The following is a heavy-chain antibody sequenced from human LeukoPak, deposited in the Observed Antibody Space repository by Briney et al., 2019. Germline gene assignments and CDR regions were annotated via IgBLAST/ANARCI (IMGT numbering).Heavy chain of an antibody. Sequence: PGESLRLSCAASGFTFTNARMSWVRQAPGKGLEWVGRIKSKTDGGATDYAAPVKGRFTISRDDSRDTLYLQMSSLKAEDTAVYYCTTERGTASWYEYYFDNWGQGILVTVAS. J-gene: IGHJ4*02. CDR3: TTERGTASWYEYYFDN. CDR1: GFTFTNAR. D-gene: IGHD6-13*01. CDR2: IKSKTDGGAT. V-gene: IGHV3-15*01.